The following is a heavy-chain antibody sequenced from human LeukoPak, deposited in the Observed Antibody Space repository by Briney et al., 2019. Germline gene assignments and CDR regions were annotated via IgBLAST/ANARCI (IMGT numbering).Heavy chain of an antibody. D-gene: IGHD1-26*01. V-gene: IGHV3-23*01. Sequence: GESLRLSCAASGFTFSNYVMIWVRQAPGKGLEWVSAITGNGDYTDYADSVKGRFTISRDNSKNTAYLQMNSLRSEDTAVYYCAKRSGINYGYFDSWGQGTLVTVSS. CDR2: ITGNGDYT. CDR1: GFTFSNYV. J-gene: IGHJ4*02. CDR3: AKRSGINYGYFDS.